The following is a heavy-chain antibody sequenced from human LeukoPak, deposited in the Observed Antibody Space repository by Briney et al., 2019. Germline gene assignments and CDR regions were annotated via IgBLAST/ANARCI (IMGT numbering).Heavy chain of an antibody. CDR3: ARASGSYYEASFDY. CDR2: IYYSGST. CDR1: GGSIGSHY. J-gene: IGHJ4*02. D-gene: IGHD1-26*01. Sequence: SETLSLTCTVSGGSIGSHYWSWIRQPPGKGLEWIGYIYYSGSTNYNPSLKSRVTISVDTSKNQFSLKLSSVTAADTAVYYCARASGSYYEASFDYWGQGTLVTVSS. V-gene: IGHV4-59*11.